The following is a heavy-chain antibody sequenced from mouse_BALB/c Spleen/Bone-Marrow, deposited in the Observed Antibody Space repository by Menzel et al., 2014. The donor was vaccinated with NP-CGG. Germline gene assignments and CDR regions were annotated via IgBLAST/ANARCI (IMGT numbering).Heavy chain of an antibody. CDR2: TAPGSDNT. CDR3: AREYYDNSFAY. Sequence: DLVKPGASVKLSCKASGYTFTNYWINWIKQRPGQGLEWIGCTAPGSDNTYYNEMFKGKATLTVDTSSSTAYMQLSSQSSEDSAVYFCAREYYDNSFAYWGQGTLVTVSA. D-gene: IGHD2-1*01. J-gene: IGHJ3*01. CDR1: GYTFTNYW. V-gene: IGHV1S41*01.